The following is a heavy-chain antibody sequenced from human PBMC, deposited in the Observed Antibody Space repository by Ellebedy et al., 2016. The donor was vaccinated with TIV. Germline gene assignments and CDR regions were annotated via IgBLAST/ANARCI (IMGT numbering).Heavy chain of an antibody. CDR3: ARWANSNYGMDV. J-gene: IGHJ6*02. V-gene: IGHV1-2*02. CDR1: GYTFTNYY. CDR2: INPNSGGT. D-gene: IGHD5-24*01. Sequence: ASVKVSXXASGYTFTNYYMHWVRQAPGQGLEWMGWINPNSGGTNYAQKFQGRVTMTRDTSISTAYMELSSLRSEDTAVYYCARWANSNYGMDVWGQGTTVTVSS.